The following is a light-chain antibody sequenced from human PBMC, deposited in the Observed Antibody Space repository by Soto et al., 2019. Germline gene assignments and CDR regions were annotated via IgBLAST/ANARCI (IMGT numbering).Light chain of an antibody. CDR3: ISYTDRQSYR. Sequence: QSVLTQPASVSGSPGQSITISCSGTSSDIGSYDHVAWYQQFPGKSPKLIIYAVSDRPSGVSDRFSGSKSGISASLTISGLQTEDEADYYCISYTDRQSYRFGTGTRSPS. CDR2: AVS. V-gene: IGLV2-14*03. J-gene: IGLJ1*01. CDR1: SSDIGSYDH.